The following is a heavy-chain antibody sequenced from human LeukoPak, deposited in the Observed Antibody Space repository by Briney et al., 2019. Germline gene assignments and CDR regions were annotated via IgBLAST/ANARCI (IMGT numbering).Heavy chain of an antibody. V-gene: IGHV1-18*01. D-gene: IGHD3-9*01. CDR1: GYTFTSYG. CDR3: ARDYYDILTGYYHFDY. CDR2: ISAYNGNT. Sequence: ASVKVSCKASGYTFTSYGISWVRRAPGQGLEWMGWISAYNGNTNYAQKLQGRVTMTTDTSTSTAYMELRSLRSDDTAVYYCARDYYDILTGYYHFDYWGQGTLVTVSS. J-gene: IGHJ4*02.